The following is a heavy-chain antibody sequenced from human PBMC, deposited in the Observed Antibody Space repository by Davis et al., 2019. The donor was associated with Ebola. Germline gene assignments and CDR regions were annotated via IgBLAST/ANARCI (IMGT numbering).Heavy chain of an antibody. CDR3: ARGGSRGVHHGMDV. Sequence: SETLSLTCALSGDSVSSNSAAWNWIRQSPSRGLEWLGRTYYRSKWYNDYAVSVKSRLTINPDTSKNQFSLQLNSVTPEDTAVYYCARGGSRGVHHGMDVWGQGTTVTVSS. CDR2: TYYRSKWYN. CDR1: GDSVSSNSAA. J-gene: IGHJ6*02. D-gene: IGHD3-10*01. V-gene: IGHV6-1*01.